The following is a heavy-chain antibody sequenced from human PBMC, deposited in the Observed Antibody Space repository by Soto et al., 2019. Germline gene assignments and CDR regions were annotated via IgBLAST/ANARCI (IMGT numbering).Heavy chain of an antibody. J-gene: IGHJ3*02. D-gene: IGHD2-15*01. CDR3: ATWLLREHAYDI. Sequence: PGGSLRLSCAALGLTITGKKYMSWVRQAPGRGLEWVSALYDVDGTYYADPVKGRCTISRDSSKTIVFLQMTNLGPDDTAVYYCATWLLREHAYDIWGLGTTVTVSS. CDR2: LYDVDGT. CDR1: GLTITGKKY. V-gene: IGHV3-53*01.